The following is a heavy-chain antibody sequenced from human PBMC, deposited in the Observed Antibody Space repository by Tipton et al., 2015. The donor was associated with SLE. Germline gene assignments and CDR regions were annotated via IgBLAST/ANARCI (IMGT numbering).Heavy chain of an antibody. J-gene: IGHJ4*02. CDR1: GYSISSGYY. CDR3: ARGWIQLWDTFDY. V-gene: IGHV4-38-2*01. Sequence: TLSLTCAVSGYSISSGYYWGWIRQPPGKGLEWIGSIYHSGSTYYNPSLKSRGTISVDTSKNQFSLKLSSVTAADTAVYYCARGWIQLWDTFDYWGQGTLVTVSS. CDR2: IYHSGST. D-gene: IGHD5-18*01.